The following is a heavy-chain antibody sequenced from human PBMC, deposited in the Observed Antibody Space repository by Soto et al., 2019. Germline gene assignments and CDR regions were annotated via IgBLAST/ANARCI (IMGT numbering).Heavy chain of an antibody. CDR3: ARDGYGDYGY. CDR2: ISTYNGNT. CDR1: GYTFTSNG. J-gene: IGHJ4*02. D-gene: IGHD4-17*01. V-gene: IGHV1-18*01. Sequence: QAQLVQSGAEVKKPGTSVKVSCKATGYTFTSNGISWVRQAPGQGLEWMGWISTYNGNTNYAQKLQGRVTMTRDTSTSIAYMEPRDLRSDDTAVYYCARDGYGDYGYWGQGSLVTVSS.